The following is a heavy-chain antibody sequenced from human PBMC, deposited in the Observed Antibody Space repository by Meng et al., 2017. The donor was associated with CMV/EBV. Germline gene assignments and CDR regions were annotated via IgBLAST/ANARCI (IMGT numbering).Heavy chain of an antibody. D-gene: IGHD1-14*01. V-gene: IGHV4-30-4*08. CDR3: ARVTSRVAGAFDY. CDR1: GGSISSGDYY. J-gene: IGHJ4*02. Sequence: QVQLQEVGPGLVKPSQTLSLTCTVSGGSISSGDYYWSWIRQPPGKGLEWIGYIYYSGSTYYNPSLKSRVTISVDTSKNQFSLKLSSVTAADTAVYYCARVTSRVAGAFDYWGQGTLVTVSS. CDR2: IYYSGST.